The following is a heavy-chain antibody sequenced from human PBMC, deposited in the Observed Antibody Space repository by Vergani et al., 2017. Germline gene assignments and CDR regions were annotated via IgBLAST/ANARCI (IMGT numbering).Heavy chain of an antibody. D-gene: IGHD3-3*01. CDR1: GFTFSSYA. V-gene: IGHV3-23*03. CDR3: AKARHDFWSGYRAIFDY. J-gene: IGHJ4*02. Sequence: EVQLLESGGGLVQPGGSLRLSCAASGFTFSSYAMSWVRQAPGKGLEWVSVIYSGGSSTYYADSVKGRFTISRDNSKNTLYLQMNSLRAEDTAVYYCAKARHDFWSGYRAIFDYWGQGTLVTVSS. CDR2: IYSGGSST.